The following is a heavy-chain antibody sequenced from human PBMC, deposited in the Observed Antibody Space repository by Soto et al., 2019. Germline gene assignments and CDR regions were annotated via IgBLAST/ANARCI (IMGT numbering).Heavy chain of an antibody. CDR1: GGSISGYY. Sequence: SETLSLTCTVSGGSISGYYWSWLRQPPGKGLEWIGYIHNIGSTNYNPSLKSRLTISVDTSKNQFSLKLSSVTAADTAVYYCARDAMTTVIPYYYYYGMDVYGQATTVTVS. V-gene: IGHV4-59*01. CDR3: ARDAMTTVIPYYYYYGMDV. D-gene: IGHD4-17*01. J-gene: IGHJ6*02. CDR2: IHNIGST.